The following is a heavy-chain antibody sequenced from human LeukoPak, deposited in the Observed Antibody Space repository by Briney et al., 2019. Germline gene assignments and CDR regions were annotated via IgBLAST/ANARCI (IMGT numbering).Heavy chain of an antibody. CDR3: ARVSITGTTGFDP. Sequence: GASVKVSCKASGGTFSSYTISWVRQAPGRGLEWMGRIIPILGIANYAQKFQGRVTITADKSTSTAYMELSSLRSEDTAVYYCARVSITGTTGFDPWGQGTLVTVSS. D-gene: IGHD1-20*01. CDR1: GGTFSSYT. CDR2: IIPILGIA. J-gene: IGHJ5*02. V-gene: IGHV1-69*02.